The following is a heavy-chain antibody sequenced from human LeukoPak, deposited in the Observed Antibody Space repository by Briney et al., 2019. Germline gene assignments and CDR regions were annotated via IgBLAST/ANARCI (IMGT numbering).Heavy chain of an antibody. J-gene: IGHJ5*02. CDR1: GYTFTSYG. CDR3: ARAGETIFGAPNWFDP. D-gene: IGHD3-3*01. V-gene: IGHV1-18*01. CDR2: ISAYNGNT. Sequence: EASVKVSCKASGYTFTSYGISWVRQAPGQGLEWMGWISAYNGNTNYAQKFQGRVTMTTDTSTSTAYMELRSLRSDDTAVYYCARAGETIFGAPNWFDPWGQGTLVTVSS.